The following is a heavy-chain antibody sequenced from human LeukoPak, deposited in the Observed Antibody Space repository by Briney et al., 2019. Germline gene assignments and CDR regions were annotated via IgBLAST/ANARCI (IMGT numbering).Heavy chain of an antibody. CDR3: ARDRTAPRTLWFDP. CDR2: IIPIFGTA. Sequence: SVTVSCKASGGTFSSYAISWVRQAPGQGLEWMGRIIPIFGTANYAQKFQGRVTITTDESTSTAYMELSSLRSEDTAVYYCARDRTAPRTLWFDPWGQGTLSPSPQ. D-gene: IGHD5-18*01. J-gene: IGHJ5*02. V-gene: IGHV1-69*05. CDR1: GGTFSSYA.